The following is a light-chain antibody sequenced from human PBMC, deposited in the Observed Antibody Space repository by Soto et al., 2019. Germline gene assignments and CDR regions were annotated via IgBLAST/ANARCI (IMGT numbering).Light chain of an antibody. CDR2: GAS. J-gene: IGKJ5*01. Sequence: EIVLTQSPGTLSLSPGERATLSCRASQSVSSSYLAWYQQKPGQATRLLIYGASSRATGIPDRFSGSGSGTDFSLTINSLQAEDCAVYYCQQYYNWPRTFGQGTRLEIK. CDR1: QSVSSSY. CDR3: QQYYNWPRT. V-gene: IGKV3-20*01.